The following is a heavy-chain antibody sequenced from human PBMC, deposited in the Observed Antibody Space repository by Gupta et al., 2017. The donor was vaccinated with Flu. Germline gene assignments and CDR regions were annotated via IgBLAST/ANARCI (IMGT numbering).Heavy chain of an antibody. V-gene: IGHV1-2*02. CDR1: GYTFTGYY. D-gene: IGHD3-22*01. J-gene: IGHJ4*02. CDR3: AGPGRGYDSSGYYWS. Sequence: QVQLVQSGAEVKKPGASVKVSCKASGYTFTGYYMHWVRQAPGQGLEWMGWINPNSGGTNYAQKFQGRVTMTRDTSISTTYMELSRLRSDDTAVYYCAGPGRGYDSSGYYWSWGQGTLVTVSS. CDR2: INPNSGGT.